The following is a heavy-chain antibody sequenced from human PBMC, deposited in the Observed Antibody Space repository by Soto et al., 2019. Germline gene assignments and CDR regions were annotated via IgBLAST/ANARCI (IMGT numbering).Heavy chain of an antibody. CDR2: INPNSGGT. D-gene: IGHD6-19*01. Sequence: ASVKLSCKASGYTFTGYYMHWVRQAPGQGLEWMGWINPNSGGTNYAQKFQGWVTMNRDTSISTAYMELSRLRSDDTTVYYCARALAVAGINSYYYGMDIWCQWNTVTVSS. CDR1: GYTFTGYY. J-gene: IGHJ6*02. CDR3: ARALAVAGINSYYYGMDI. V-gene: IGHV1-2*04.